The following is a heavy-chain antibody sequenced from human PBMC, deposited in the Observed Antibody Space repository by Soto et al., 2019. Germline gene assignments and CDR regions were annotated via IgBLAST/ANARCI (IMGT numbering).Heavy chain of an antibody. V-gene: IGHV4-59*01. J-gene: IGHJ5*02. CDR2: IYYSGST. Sequence: SETLSLTCTVSGGSISSYYWSWIRQPPGKGLEWIGYIYYSGSTNYNPSLKSRVTISVDTSKNQFSLKLSSVTAADTAVYYCARGSAICGDRLLGWFAPWGQGTLVTVSS. CDR3: ARGSAICGDRLLGWFAP. CDR1: GGSISSYY. D-gene: IGHD3-3*01.